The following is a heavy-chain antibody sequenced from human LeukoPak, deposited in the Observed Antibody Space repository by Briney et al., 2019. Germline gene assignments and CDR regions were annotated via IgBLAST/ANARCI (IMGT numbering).Heavy chain of an antibody. CDR3: ARVTIAARPIYYFDY. J-gene: IGHJ4*02. V-gene: IGHV1-2*06. Sequence: ASVKVSCKASGYTFTGYYMHWVRQAPGQGLEWTGRINPNSGGTNYAQKFQGRVTMTRDTSISTAYMELSRLRSDDTAVYYCARVTIAARPIYYFDYWGQGTLVTVSS. D-gene: IGHD6-6*01. CDR2: INPNSGGT. CDR1: GYTFTGYY.